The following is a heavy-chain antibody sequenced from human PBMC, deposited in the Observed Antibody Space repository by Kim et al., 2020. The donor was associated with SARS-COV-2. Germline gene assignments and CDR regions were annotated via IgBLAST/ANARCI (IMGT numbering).Heavy chain of an antibody. V-gene: IGHV3-53*01. CDR3: ARASYDRRWGYYFDY. D-gene: IGHD3-9*01. J-gene: IGHJ4*02. Sequence: DSMKGRFTISRDTSNNALYLQMNSLRGEDTAVYYCARASYDRRWGYYFDYWGRGTLVTVSS.